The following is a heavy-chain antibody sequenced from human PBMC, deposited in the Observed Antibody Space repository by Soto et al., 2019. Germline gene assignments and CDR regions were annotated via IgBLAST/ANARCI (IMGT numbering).Heavy chain of an antibody. CDR1: GFTFSSYA. CDR3: ARDHKFGEPP. Sequence: EVQLLESGGGLVQPGGSLRLSCAAYGFTFSSYAMSWVRQAAGKGLEWVSAISGSGISTYYADSVKGRFTISRDNSKNTLYLQMNSLRADDTAMYYCARDHKFGEPPWGQGTLVTVSS. D-gene: IGHD3-10*01. CDR2: ISGSGIST. J-gene: IGHJ5*02. V-gene: IGHV3-23*01.